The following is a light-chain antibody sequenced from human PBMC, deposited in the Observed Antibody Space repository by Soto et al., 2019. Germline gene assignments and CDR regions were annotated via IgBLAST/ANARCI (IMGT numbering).Light chain of an antibody. CDR2: RNT. Sequence: SYELTQPSSVSVSRGQTARITCSGDVLARKNARWFQHKPGQAPLLVIYRNTERPSGIPERFSASTSGTTATLTISGAHIEDEADYYCYSAADDTGFFGGGTQLTVL. J-gene: IGLJ2*01. CDR1: VLARKN. CDR3: YSAADDTGF. V-gene: IGLV3-27*01.